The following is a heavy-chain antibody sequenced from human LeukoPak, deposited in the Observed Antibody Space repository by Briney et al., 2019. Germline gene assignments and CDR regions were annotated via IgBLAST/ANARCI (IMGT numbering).Heavy chain of an antibody. D-gene: IGHD3-10*01. V-gene: IGHV3-30*02. CDR2: IRYDGSNK. Sequence: PGGSLRLSCAASGFTFSSYGMHWVREAPGKGLEWVAFIRYDGSNKYYADSVTGRFTISRDNSKNTLYLQMNSLRAEDTAVYYCASELLWFGELFYWGQGTLVTVSS. CDR1: GFTFSSYG. J-gene: IGHJ4*02. CDR3: ASELLWFGELFY.